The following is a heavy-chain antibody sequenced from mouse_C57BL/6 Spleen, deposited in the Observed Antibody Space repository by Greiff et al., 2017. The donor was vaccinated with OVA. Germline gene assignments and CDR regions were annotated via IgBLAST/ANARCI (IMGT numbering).Heavy chain of an antibody. CDR3: AREGPLYAMDY. Sequence: EVHLVESGGGLVKPGGSLKLSCAASGYTFSSYAMSWVRQTPEKRLVWVATISDGGSYTYYPDNVKGRFTITRDNAKNNLYLQMSHLKSEDTAMYYCAREGPLYAMDYWGQGTSVTVSS. V-gene: IGHV5-4*01. J-gene: IGHJ4*01. D-gene: IGHD3-3*01. CDR2: ISDGGSYT. CDR1: GYTFSSYA.